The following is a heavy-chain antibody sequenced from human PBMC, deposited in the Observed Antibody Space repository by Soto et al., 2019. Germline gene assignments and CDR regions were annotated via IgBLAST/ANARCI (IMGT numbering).Heavy chain of an antibody. CDR2: IIPLFGTT. J-gene: IGHJ6*02. CDR1: GGAFSSVD. CDR3: VRGLTEAYYGVEV. Sequence: QVQLVQSGAEVKKPGSAVKVSCKASGGAFSSVDISWVRQAPGQGLDWMRGIIPLFGTTNYAEKFQGRGTFTADASTSTALMDLGNLTSEDTAVYYCVRGLTEAYYGVEVWGQGTKVIVSS. D-gene: IGHD2-21*01. V-gene: IGHV1-69*01.